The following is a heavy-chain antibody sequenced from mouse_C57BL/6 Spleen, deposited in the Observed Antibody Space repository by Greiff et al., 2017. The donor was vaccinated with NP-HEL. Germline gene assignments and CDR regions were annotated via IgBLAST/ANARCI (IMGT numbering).Heavy chain of an antibody. CDR1: GYTFTDYE. Sequence: QVQLQQPGAELVRPGASVTLSCKASGYTFTDYEMHWVKQTPVHGLEWIGAIDPETGGTAYNQKFKGKAILTADKSSSTAYMELRSLTSEDSAVYYCTSYGNYVVAYWGQGTLVTVSA. V-gene: IGHV1-15*01. D-gene: IGHD2-1*01. CDR3: TSYGNYVVAY. J-gene: IGHJ3*01. CDR2: IDPETGGT.